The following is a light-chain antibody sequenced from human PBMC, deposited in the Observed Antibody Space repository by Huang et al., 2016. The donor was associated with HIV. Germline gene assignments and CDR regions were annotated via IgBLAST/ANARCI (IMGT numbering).Light chain of an antibody. V-gene: IGKV1-27*01. CDR3: QKYNSAPIT. CDR2: AAS. J-gene: IGKJ5*01. Sequence: DIQMTQSPSSLSASVGDSVTITCRASQDIDNYLAWYQQKPGKVTKLLIFAASALKAGVPPRCSGSGSGTHFSLNISSLQPEDVATYYCQKYNSAPITFGQGTRLEI. CDR1: QDIDNY.